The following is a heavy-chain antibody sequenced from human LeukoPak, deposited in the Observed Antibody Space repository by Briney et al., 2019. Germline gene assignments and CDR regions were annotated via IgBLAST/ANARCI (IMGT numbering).Heavy chain of an antibody. D-gene: IGHD4-11*01. CDR1: GGSITGYY. CDR2: VHFSGTT. Sequence: SETLSLTCTVSGGSITGYYWSWIRQLPGRGLEWIGYVHFSGTTSFNPSLKSRVTISVDTSKNQFSLRLSSVTAADTAVYYCAREQYLAYDVFGFWGQGTMVTVSS. CDR3: AREQYLAYDVFGF. V-gene: IGHV4-59*01. J-gene: IGHJ3*01.